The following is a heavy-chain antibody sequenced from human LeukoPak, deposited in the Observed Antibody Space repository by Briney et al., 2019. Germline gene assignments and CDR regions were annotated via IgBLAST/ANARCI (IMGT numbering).Heavy chain of an antibody. CDR2: ISGNGDNT. CDR3: ARDTGTGTTLYYYYMDV. D-gene: IGHD1-1*01. Sequence: GGSLRLSCAASGFTFSSYAMSGVRQSPGKGLECVSGISGNGDNTYYADSVKGRFTISRDNSKNTLYLQMNSLRAEDTALYFCARDTGTGTTLYYYYMDVWGKGTTVTVSS. V-gene: IGHV3-23*01. CDR1: GFTFSSYA. J-gene: IGHJ6*03.